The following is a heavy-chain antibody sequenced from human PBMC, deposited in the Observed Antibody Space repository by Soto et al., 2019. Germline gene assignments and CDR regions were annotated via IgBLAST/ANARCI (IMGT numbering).Heavy chain of an antibody. D-gene: IGHD3-9*01. CDR2: IYYSGST. V-gene: IGHV4-39*01. CDR1: GGSINSSSYY. J-gene: IGHJ5*02. Sequence: SETLSLTCTVSGGSINSSSYYWGWIRQPPGKGLEWIGSIYYSGSTYYNPSLKSRVAISVDTSKNQFSLKLSSVTAADTAVYYCARHKDDISTGYPNWFDPWGQGTLVTVSS. CDR3: ARHKDDISTGYPNWFDP.